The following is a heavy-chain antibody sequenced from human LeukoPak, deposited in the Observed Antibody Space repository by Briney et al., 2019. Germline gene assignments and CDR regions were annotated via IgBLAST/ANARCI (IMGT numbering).Heavy chain of an antibody. CDR2: INHSGST. D-gene: IGHD1-26*01. J-gene: IGHJ3*02. V-gene: IGHV4-34*01. CDR1: GGSFSGYY. Sequence: SETLSLTCAVYGGSFSGYYWSRIRQPPGKGLEWIGEINHSGSTNYNPSLKSRVTISVDTSKNQFSLKLSSVTAADTAVYYCARGWDSGSYVSAFDIWGQGTMVTVSS. CDR3: ARGWDSGSYVSAFDI.